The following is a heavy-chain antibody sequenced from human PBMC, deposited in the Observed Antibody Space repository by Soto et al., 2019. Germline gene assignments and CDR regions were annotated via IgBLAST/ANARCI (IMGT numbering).Heavy chain of an antibody. CDR3: DSGSYSVGAFDI. V-gene: IGHV4-39*01. Sequence: QLQLQESGPGLVKPSETLSLTCTVSGGSISSSSYYWGWIRQPPGKGLEWIGSIYYSGSSYYNPSLKSRVTISVDTSKNQFSLKLSSVTAADTAVYYCDSGSYSVGAFDIWGQGTMVTVSS. J-gene: IGHJ3*02. CDR1: GGSISSSSYY. CDR2: IYYSGSS. D-gene: IGHD1-26*01.